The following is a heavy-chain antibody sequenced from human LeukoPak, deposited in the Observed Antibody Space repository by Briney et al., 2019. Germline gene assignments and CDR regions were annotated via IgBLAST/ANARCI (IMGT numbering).Heavy chain of an antibody. CDR1: RFAFSTSG. D-gene: IGHD3-10*01. J-gene: IGHJ4*02. Sequence: GGSLRLSCVASRFAFSTSGMHWVRQAPDKGLEWVAVIWSDGNNKYYTDSVKGRFTISRDNTKNTLYLEMNNLRVEDTSVYYCAKRGPHSLWYYFDYWGQGTLVTVSS. CDR3: AKRGPHSLWYYFDY. V-gene: IGHV3-33*06. CDR2: IWSDGNNK.